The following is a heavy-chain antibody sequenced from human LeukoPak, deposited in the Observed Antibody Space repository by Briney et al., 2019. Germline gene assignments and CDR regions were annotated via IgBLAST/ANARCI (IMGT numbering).Heavy chain of an antibody. CDR3: ASGVDYVDDY. D-gene: IGHD4-17*01. CDR2: IIPIFGTA. V-gene: IGHV1-69*13. CDR1: GGTFSSYA. Sequence: SVKVSCKASGGTFSSYAISWVRQAPGQGPEWMGGIIPIFGTANYAQKFQGRVTITADESTSTAYMELSSLRSEDAAVYYCASGVDYVDDYWGQGTLVTVSS. J-gene: IGHJ4*02.